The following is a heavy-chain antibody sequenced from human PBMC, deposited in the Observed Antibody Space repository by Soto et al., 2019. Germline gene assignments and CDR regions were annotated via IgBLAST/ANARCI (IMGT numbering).Heavy chain of an antibody. CDR1: GVSISSYY. V-gene: IGHV4-59*01. CDR2: IYYSGST. Sequence: SETLSLTCTVSGVSISSYYWIWIRQPPGKGLEWIGYIYYSGSTNYNPSLKSRVTISVDTSKNQFSLKLSSVTAADTAVYYCARDRDDFWSGYSGYYMDVWGKGTTVTVSS. J-gene: IGHJ6*03. D-gene: IGHD3-3*01. CDR3: ARDRDDFWSGYSGYYMDV.